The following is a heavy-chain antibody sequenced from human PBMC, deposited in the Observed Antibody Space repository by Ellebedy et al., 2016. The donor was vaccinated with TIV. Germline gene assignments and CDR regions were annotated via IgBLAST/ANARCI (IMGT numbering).Heavy chain of an antibody. V-gene: IGHV3-48*02. Sequence: GEFLKISCEASGFAFSSYNMNWVRQAPGKGLEWVSYISSSSSAIYYADSVEGRFTISRDNAKNSLYLQMNSLRDEDTAVYYCARGSTIFGVVFHDYWGQGTLATVSS. J-gene: IGHJ4*02. CDR2: ISSSSSAI. CDR1: GFAFSSYN. CDR3: ARGSTIFGVVFHDY. D-gene: IGHD3-3*01.